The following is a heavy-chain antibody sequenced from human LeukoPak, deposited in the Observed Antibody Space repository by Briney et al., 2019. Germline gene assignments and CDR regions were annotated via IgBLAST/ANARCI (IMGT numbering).Heavy chain of an antibody. J-gene: IGHJ5*02. CDR1: GGSISSGSYY. Sequence: PSQTLSLTCTVSGGSISSGSYYWTWIRQPAGKGLEWIGRIYTSGGTSGTTYYNPSLKSRVTISVDTSKNQFSLKLSSVTAADTAVYYCAWGDTSGYPFAPWGQGTLVTVSS. V-gene: IGHV4-61*02. D-gene: IGHD3-22*01. CDR2: IYTSGGTSGTT. CDR3: AWGDTSGYPFAP.